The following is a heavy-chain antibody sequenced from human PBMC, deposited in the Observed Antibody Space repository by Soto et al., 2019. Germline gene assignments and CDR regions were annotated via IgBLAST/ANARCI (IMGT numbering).Heavy chain of an antibody. Sequence: QVQLVQSGAEVKKPGSSVKVSCRASGGTFNNYAINWVRQAPGQGLEWMAGIIPIFGTPNYAQKFQGRVTITADKSTSTAYMELNSLRSEDTAVYYCAGRCDGTNCLAHFDYWGQGTLVTVSS. CDR3: AGRCDGTNCLAHFDY. CDR2: IIPIFGTP. V-gene: IGHV1-69*06. J-gene: IGHJ4*02. CDR1: GGTFNNYA. D-gene: IGHD2-2*01.